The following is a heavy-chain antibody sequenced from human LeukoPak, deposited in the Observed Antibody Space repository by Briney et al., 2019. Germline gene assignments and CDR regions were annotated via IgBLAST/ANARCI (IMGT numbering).Heavy chain of an antibody. Sequence: GGSLRLSCAASGFTFSSYAMHWVRQAPGKGLEYVSAISSNGGSTYYANSVKGRFTISRDNSKNTLYLQMGSLRAEDMAVYYCAKDRWGAVASFDYWGQGTLVSVSS. CDR1: GFTFSSYA. CDR2: ISSNGGST. CDR3: AKDRWGAVASFDY. V-gene: IGHV3-64*01. D-gene: IGHD6-19*01. J-gene: IGHJ4*02.